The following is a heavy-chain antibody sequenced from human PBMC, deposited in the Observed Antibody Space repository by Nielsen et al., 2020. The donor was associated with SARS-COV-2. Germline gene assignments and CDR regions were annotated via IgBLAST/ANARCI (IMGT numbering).Heavy chain of an antibody. CDR2: ISDSGSA. CDR3: ARAPRIRFLEHKQYFPQ. V-gene: IGHV4-34*01. D-gene: IGHD3-3*01. J-gene: IGHJ1*01. CDR1: GESVSGSF. Sequence: SETLSLTCAVSGESVSGSFWNWIRQSPEKGLEWIGEISDSGSAYYNPSLKSRVTISVDTSNNQFSLKVTSVTAADTAVYYCARAPRIRFLEHKQYFPQWGQGTLVTVSS.